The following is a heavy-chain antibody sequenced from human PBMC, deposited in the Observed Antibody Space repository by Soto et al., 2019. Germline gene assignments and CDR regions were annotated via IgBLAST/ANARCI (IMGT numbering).Heavy chain of an antibody. D-gene: IGHD6-19*01. CDR3: AKEWGAVSSGWYILDY. CDR2: ISGSGGST. CDR1: GFTFSSYA. Sequence: PGGSLRLSCAASGFTFSSYAMSWVCQAPGKGLEWVSAISGSGGSTYYADSVKGRFTISRDNSKNTLYLQMNSLRAEDTAVYYCAKEWGAVSSGWYILDYWGQGTLVTVSS. V-gene: IGHV3-23*01. J-gene: IGHJ4*02.